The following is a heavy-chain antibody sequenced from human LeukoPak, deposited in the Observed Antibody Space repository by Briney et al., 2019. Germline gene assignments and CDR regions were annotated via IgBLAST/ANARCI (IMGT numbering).Heavy chain of an antibody. J-gene: IGHJ5*02. Sequence: ASVKVSCKASGYTFTSYYMHWVRQAPGQGLEWMGIINPSGGSTSYAQKFQGRVTMTRDTSTSTVYMELSSLRSEDTAVYYCARVPDYSNYGEWYRFDPWGQGTLVTVSS. CDR2: INPSGGST. V-gene: IGHV1-46*01. D-gene: IGHD4-4*01. CDR3: ARVPDYSNYGEWYRFDP. CDR1: GYTFTSYY.